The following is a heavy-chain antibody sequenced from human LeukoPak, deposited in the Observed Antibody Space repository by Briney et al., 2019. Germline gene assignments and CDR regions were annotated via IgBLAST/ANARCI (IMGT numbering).Heavy chain of an antibody. V-gene: IGHV1-2*02. Sequence: GASVKVSCKSSVYTFTTNYIHWLRQAPGQRLEWMGWVNPNTGSTDYAQEFQGRVTMTRDASISTAYMELRGLFSDDTAVYYCARAAVIDSRIQMAFDIWGQGTVVNGSS. J-gene: IGHJ3*02. CDR1: VYTFTTNY. D-gene: IGHD2-21*01. CDR2: VNPNTGST. CDR3: ARAAVIDSRIQMAFDI.